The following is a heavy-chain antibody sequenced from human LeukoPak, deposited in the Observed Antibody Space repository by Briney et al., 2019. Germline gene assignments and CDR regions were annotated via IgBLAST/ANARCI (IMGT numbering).Heavy chain of an antibody. CDR3: ARRRDGCNLGSGYYYYYMDV. V-gene: IGHV3-11*01. Sequence: PGGSLRLSCAASGFTFSDYYMGWIRQAPGKGLEWVSYISSSGSTIYYADSVKGRFPISRDNAKNSLYLQMNSLRAEDTAVYYCARRRDGCNLGSGYYYYYMDVWGKGTTVTVSS. CDR1: GFTFSDYY. CDR2: ISSSGSTI. D-gene: IGHD5-24*01. J-gene: IGHJ6*03.